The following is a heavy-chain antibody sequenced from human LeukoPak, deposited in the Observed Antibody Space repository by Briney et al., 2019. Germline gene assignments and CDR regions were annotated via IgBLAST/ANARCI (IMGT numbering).Heavy chain of an antibody. Sequence: ASVKVSCKASVYTFSSYDINWVRQAPGQGLEWLGWMNPDTTNTGYAQKFQGRVTMTSNTPMNTAYMELRNLTSEDTAVYYCARGPPESTSSDYWGQGTLVTVSS. CDR3: ARGPPESTSSDY. V-gene: IGHV1-8*01. D-gene: IGHD2-2*01. J-gene: IGHJ4*02. CDR1: VYTFSSYD. CDR2: MNPDTTNT.